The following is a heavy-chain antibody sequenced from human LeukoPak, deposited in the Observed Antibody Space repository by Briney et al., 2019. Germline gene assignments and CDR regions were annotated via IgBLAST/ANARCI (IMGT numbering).Heavy chain of an antibody. Sequence: SQTLSLTCTVSGGSISSGGYYWGWNRQPPGQGLVWITSIYYSGSTYYNPSLKSRVTISVDTSKNQFSLRLSSVTAADTAVYYCASNWGGDEYYFDYWGQGSLVTVSS. D-gene: IGHD7-27*01. J-gene: IGHJ4*02. V-gene: IGHV4-39*01. CDR1: GGSISSGGYY. CDR2: IYYSGST. CDR3: ASNWGGDEYYFDY.